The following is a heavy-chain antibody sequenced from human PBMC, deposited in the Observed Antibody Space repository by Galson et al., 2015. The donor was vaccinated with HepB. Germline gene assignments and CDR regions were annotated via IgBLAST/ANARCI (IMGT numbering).Heavy chain of an antibody. CDR3: ARELGGYCSSTSCYRSAFDI. J-gene: IGHJ3*02. Sequence: SLRLSCAASGFTFSDYYMSWIRQAPGKGLEWVSYISSSSSYTNYADSVKGRFTISRDNAKNSLYLQMNSLRAEDTAVYYCARELGGYCSSTSCYRSAFDIWGQGTMVTVSS. D-gene: IGHD2-2*01. CDR1: GFTFSDYY. V-gene: IGHV3-11*06. CDR2: ISSSSSYT.